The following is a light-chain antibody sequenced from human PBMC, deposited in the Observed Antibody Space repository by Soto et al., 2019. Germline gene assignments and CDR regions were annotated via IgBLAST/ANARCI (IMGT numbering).Light chain of an antibody. CDR1: QSVLYSSNNKNY. CDR3: QQYYNPPYT. J-gene: IGKJ2*01. V-gene: IGKV4-1*01. Sequence: DIVMTQSPESLAVSLGETATINCKSSQSVLYSSNNKNYLAWYQQRPGQPPKLLIYWASTRESGVPDRFSGSGSGTDFSLTITYLQAEDVAIYYCQQYYNPPYTFGQGTKLEIK. CDR2: WAS.